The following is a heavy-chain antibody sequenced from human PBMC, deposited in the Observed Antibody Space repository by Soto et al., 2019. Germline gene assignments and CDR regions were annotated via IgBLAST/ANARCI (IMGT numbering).Heavy chain of an antibody. CDR2: ISSSSSTI. CDR3: AREVHYYYGMDV. CDR1: GFTFSSYS. Sequence: GGSLRLSCAAFGFTFSSYSMNWVRQAPGKGLEWVSYISSSSSTIYYADSVKGRFTISRDNAKNSLYLQMNSLRDEDTAVYYCAREVHYYYGMDVWGQGTTVTVSS. J-gene: IGHJ6*02. V-gene: IGHV3-48*02. D-gene: IGHD3-10*01.